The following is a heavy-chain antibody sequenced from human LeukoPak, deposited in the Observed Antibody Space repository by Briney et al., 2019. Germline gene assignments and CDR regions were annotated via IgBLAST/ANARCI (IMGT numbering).Heavy chain of an antibody. CDR1: GDSISTYY. V-gene: IGHV4-59*01. Sequence: PSETLSLTCTVSGDSISTYYWSWIRQPPGKGLEWIAYIDYRGSTTYNPSLRRRVTISVDTSRNQFSLKLYSVTAADTAVYYCARSRSGYSYDHAAFEIWGQGTMVTVSS. CDR3: ARSRSGYSYDHAAFEI. D-gene: IGHD5-18*01. CDR2: IDYRGST. J-gene: IGHJ3*02.